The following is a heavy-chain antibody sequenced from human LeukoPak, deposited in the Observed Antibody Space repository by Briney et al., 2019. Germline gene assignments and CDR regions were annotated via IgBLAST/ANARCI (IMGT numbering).Heavy chain of an antibody. J-gene: IGHJ5*02. Sequence: SETLSLACTVSGGSMSSYYWSWIRQPPGKGLEWIGYIYYSGSTNYNPSLKSRVTISVDTSKNQFSLKLSSVTAADTAVYYCAREQMTTVTTRGDWFDPWGQGTLVTVSS. CDR2: IYYSGST. D-gene: IGHD4-17*01. CDR1: GGSMSSYY. V-gene: IGHV4-59*01. CDR3: AREQMTTVTTRGDWFDP.